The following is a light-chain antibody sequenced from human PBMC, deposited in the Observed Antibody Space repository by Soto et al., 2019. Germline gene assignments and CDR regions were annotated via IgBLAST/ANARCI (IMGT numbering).Light chain of an antibody. CDR3: QLTDTPPWT. J-gene: IGKJ1*01. Sequence: DIQMNQSPSSLSASVGDRVTITCRASQSISNYLNWYQQKQGKAPKLLIYAASSLQSGVPSRFSGSGSGTDFTLTISSLQPEDFATYYCQLTDTPPWTFGQGTKLEIK. CDR1: QSISNY. CDR2: AAS. V-gene: IGKV1-39*01.